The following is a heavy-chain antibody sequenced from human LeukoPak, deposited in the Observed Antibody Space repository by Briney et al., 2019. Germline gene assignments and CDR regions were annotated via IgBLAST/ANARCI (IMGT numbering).Heavy chain of an antibody. D-gene: IGHD2-15*01. J-gene: IGHJ6*03. V-gene: IGHV7-4-1*02. Sequence: GASAKVSCKASGYTFTSYAMNWVRQAPGQGLEWMGWINTNTGNPTYAQGFTGRFVFSLDTSVSTAYLQISSLKAEDTAVYYCASHDYCSGGSCYPTYYYYYYMDVWGKGTTVTVSS. CDR3: ASHDYCSGGSCYPTYYYYYYMDV. CDR2: INTNTGNP. CDR1: GYTFTSYA.